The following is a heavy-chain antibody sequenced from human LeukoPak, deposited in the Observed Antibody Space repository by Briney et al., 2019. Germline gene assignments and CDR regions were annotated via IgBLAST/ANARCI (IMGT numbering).Heavy chain of an antibody. D-gene: IGHD3-3*01. CDR2: IYYSGST. CDR1: GGSINSYY. Sequence: PSETLSLTCTVSGGSINSYYWSWIRQPPGKGLEWIGYIYYSGSTNYNPSLKSRVTISVDTSKKYFSLKLYSVTAADTAVYYCSRHTVDFWSGAPGAAYFHYWGQGTLVTVSS. V-gene: IGHV4-59*08. J-gene: IGHJ4*02. CDR3: SRHTVDFWSGAPGAAYFHY.